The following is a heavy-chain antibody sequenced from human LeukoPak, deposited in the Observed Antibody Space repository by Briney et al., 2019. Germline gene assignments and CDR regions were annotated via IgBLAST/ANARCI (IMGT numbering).Heavy chain of an antibody. J-gene: IGHJ3*02. D-gene: IGHD2-21*01. CDR2: IWSDGKNK. Sequence: PGGSLRLSCAASGFTFSNYGMHWVRQAPGKGLEWVSVIWSDGKNKVYVDSVRGRFTIFRDNSKKTLDLQLNSLRAEDTAMYYCVRERGPYNAFDIWGQGTMVTVSS. CDR1: GFTFSNYG. CDR3: VRERGPYNAFDI. V-gene: IGHV3-33*01.